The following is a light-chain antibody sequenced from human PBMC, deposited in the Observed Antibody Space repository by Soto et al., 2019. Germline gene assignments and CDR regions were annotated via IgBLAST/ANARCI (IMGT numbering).Light chain of an antibody. J-gene: IGKJ4*01. V-gene: IGKV3-20*01. CDR2: GAS. Sequence: EIVLTQSPGTLSLSPGERATLSCRASQSVSSSYLAWYQQKPGQAPRLLIYGASSRATGIPDRFSGSGSGTDFTLTISRLVPEDFAVYYCQQYGSSSTFGGGTKVEIK. CDR3: QQYGSSST. CDR1: QSVSSSY.